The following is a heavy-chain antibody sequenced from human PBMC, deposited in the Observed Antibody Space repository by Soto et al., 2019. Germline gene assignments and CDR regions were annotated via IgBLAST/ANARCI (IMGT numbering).Heavy chain of an antibody. Sequence: SETLSLTRSVAGGCSSRYYRSWIRQPPGKGLEWIGYIYYSGSTNYNPSLKSRVTISVDTSKNQFSLKLSSVTAADTAVYYCARDPHHYATPYYYGMDVWRQGTTVTVSS. V-gene: IGHV4-59*01. J-gene: IGHJ6*02. D-gene: IGHD2-8*01. CDR2: IYYSGST. CDR3: ARDPHHYATPYYYGMDV. CDR1: GGCSSRYY.